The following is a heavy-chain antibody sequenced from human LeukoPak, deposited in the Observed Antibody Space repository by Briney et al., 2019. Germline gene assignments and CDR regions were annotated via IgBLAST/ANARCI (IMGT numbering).Heavy chain of an antibody. CDR1: GFTFSSYW. CDR3: ARMDCSSTNCYASSAFDI. Sequence: GGSLRLSCAASGFTFSSYWMHWVRQAPGKGLVWVSRINTDGSSTSYADSVKGRFTISRDNAKNTLYLQMNSLRAEDTAVYYCARMDCSSTNCYASSAFDIWGQGTMVTVSS. CDR2: INTDGSST. V-gene: IGHV3-74*01. D-gene: IGHD2-2*01. J-gene: IGHJ3*02.